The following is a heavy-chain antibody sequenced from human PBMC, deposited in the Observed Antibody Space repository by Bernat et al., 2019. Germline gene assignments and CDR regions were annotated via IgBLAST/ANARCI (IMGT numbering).Heavy chain of an antibody. Sequence: EVQLVESGGGLVQPGGSLRLSCAASGFTVSSNYMSWVRRAPGKGLEWVSVIYSGGSTYYADSVKGRFTISRDNSKNTLYLQMNSLRAEDTAVYYCARGGSGYYFYDAFDIWGQGTMVTVSS. CDR3: ARGGSGYYFYDAFDI. J-gene: IGHJ3*02. CDR2: IYSGGST. V-gene: IGHV3-66*01. CDR1: GFTVSSNY. D-gene: IGHD3-22*01.